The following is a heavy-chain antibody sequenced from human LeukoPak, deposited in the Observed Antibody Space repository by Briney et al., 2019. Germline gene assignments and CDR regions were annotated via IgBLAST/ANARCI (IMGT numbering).Heavy chain of an antibody. V-gene: IGHV4-31*03. D-gene: IGHD6-13*01. CDR3: ARGQIAAAEPHNWFDP. Sequence: PSETLSLTCTVSGGSISSGGYYWSWLRQHPGKGLEWIGYIYYSGSTYYNPSLKSRVTISVDTSKNQFSLKLSSVTAADTAVYYCARGQIAAAEPHNWFDPWGQGTLVTVSS. CDR2: IYYSGST. J-gene: IGHJ5*02. CDR1: GGSISSGGYY.